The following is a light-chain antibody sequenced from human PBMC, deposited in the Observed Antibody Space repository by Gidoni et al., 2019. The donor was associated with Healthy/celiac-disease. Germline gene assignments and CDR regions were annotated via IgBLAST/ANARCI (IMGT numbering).Light chain of an antibody. Sequence: DIQMTQSPSSLSASVGDRVTITCRASQSISSYLNWYQQKPGKAPKLLIYAASRLQSGVPSRFSGSGSGTDFTLTISSLQPEDFATYYGQQSYSNPRTFGQGTKLEIK. V-gene: IGKV1-39*01. J-gene: IGKJ2*01. CDR2: AAS. CDR1: QSISSY. CDR3: QQSYSNPRT.